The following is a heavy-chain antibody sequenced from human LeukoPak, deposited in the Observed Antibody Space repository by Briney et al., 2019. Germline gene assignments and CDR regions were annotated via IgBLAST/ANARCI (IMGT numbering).Heavy chain of an antibody. CDR1: GFTFNSSW. V-gene: IGHV3-7*03. CDR2: IKQDGSEK. CDR3: ARRYFDY. Sequence: GGSLRLSCAASGFTFNSSWMHWVRLAPGKGLEWVANIKQDGSEKYYVDSVKGRFTISRDNAKDLLYLQMNSLRAEDTAVYYCARRYFDYWGQGTLVTVSS. J-gene: IGHJ4*02.